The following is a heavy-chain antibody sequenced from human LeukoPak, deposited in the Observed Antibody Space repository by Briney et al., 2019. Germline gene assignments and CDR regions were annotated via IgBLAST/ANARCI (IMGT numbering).Heavy chain of an antibody. CDR3: ARVRRDGYNSAFDY. J-gene: IGHJ4*02. Sequence: GGTLRLSCTVSGFTVSSDSMSWVRQAPGTGLEGVSFIYSGGSTHYSDSVKGRFTISRDNSKQTLYLQMNSLSAEDTAVYYCARVRRDGYNSAFDYWGQGTLVTVSS. D-gene: IGHD5-24*01. CDR2: IYSGGST. V-gene: IGHV3-53*01. CDR1: GFTVSSDS.